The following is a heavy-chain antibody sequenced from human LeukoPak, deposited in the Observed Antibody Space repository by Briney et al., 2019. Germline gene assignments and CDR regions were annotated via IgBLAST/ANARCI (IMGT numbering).Heavy chain of an antibody. CDR2: TFQGGGEI. CDR3: ATYRQVMLPFES. Sequence: GGSLRLSCAASGFTFSDFAMIWVRQPPGMGLEWVSSTFQGGGEIHYADSVRGRFTISRDNSRSTLFLQMNSLRGEDTAIYYCATYRQVMLPFESWGQGTLVTVSS. V-gene: IGHV3-23*01. J-gene: IGHJ4*02. CDR1: GFTFSDFA. D-gene: IGHD5-18*01.